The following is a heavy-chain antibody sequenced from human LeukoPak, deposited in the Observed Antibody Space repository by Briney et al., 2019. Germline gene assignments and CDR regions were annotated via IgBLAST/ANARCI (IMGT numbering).Heavy chain of an antibody. J-gene: IGHJ4*02. CDR1: GFTFSSYS. CDR3: ARSDGWVDY. V-gene: IGHV3-48*01. D-gene: IGHD5-24*01. CDR2: ISSSSSTI. Sequence: GGSLRLSCAAPGFTFSSYSMNWVRQAPGKGLEWVSYISSSSSTIYYADSVKGRFTISRDNAKNSLYLQMNSLRAEDTAVYYCARSDGWVDYWGQGTLVTVSS.